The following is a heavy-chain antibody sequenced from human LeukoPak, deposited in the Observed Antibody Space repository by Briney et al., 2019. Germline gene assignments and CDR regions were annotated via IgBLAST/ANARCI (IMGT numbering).Heavy chain of an antibody. D-gene: IGHD2-21*02. V-gene: IGHV3-53*01. CDR3: AREVATGFFCFDY. CDR1: GFTVNNNY. J-gene: IGHJ4*02. CDR2: IYSGDST. Sequence: GGSLRLSCAASGFTVNNNYMNWVRQAPGKGLEWVSLIYSGDSTYYADSVKGRFIISRDNSKNTLYLQMSSLRAEDTAVYYCAREVATGFFCFDYWGQGTLVTVSS.